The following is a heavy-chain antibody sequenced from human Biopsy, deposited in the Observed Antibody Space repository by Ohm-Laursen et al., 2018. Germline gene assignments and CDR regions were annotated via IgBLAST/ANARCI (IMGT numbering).Heavy chain of an antibody. CDR2: INHRGRS. CDR1: GESFSDYY. D-gene: IGHD1-26*01. Sequence: TLSLTCTVSGESFSDYYWSWIRQSPGKGLEWIGEINHRGRSSYSPSLQSRVTISVDASKNQFSLNMKSFTAADTAVYFCAREGGGLLPIRLTDFWGPGMMVTVSS. CDR3: AREGGGLLPIRLTDF. J-gene: IGHJ4*02. V-gene: IGHV4-34*01.